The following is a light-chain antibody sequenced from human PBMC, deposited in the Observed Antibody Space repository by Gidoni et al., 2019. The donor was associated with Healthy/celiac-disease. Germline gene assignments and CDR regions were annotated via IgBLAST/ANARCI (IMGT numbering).Light chain of an antibody. V-gene: IGLV1-40*01. Sequence: QSVLTQPPSVYRAPAQRVTISCTGSSSNIGAGYDVHWYQQLPGTAPKLLIYGNSNRPSGVPDRFSGSKSGTSASLAITGLQAEDEADYYCQSYDSSLSGSGVFGGGTKLTVL. CDR3: QSYDSSLSGSGV. J-gene: IGLJ2*01. CDR1: SSNIGAGYD. CDR2: GNS.